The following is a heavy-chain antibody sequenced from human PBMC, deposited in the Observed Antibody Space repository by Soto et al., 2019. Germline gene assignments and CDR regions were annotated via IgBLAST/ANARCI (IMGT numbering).Heavy chain of an antibody. CDR2: ISPDGGGT. V-gene: IGHV3-64D*06. D-gene: IGHD3-22*01. CDR3: VKGEYYYDSSGHYPFDY. J-gene: IGHJ4*02. CDR1: GFTFRIYA. Sequence: GGSLRLSCSASGFTFRIYAMHWVRQAPGRGLEYVSSISPDGGGTHYADSVKGRFTISRDNSKNTHYLQMGSLRIDDSAVYYCVKGEYYYDSSGHYPFDYWGQGTLVTVSS.